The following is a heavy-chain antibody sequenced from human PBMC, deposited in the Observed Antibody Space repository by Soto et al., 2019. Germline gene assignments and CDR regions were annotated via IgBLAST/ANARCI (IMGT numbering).Heavy chain of an antibody. CDR3: ARLDCATECGQYFFDH. J-gene: IGHJ4*02. CDR2: IDPHDSYT. D-gene: IGHD2-15*01. Sequence: GESLKISCKASGYNFTTYWITWVRRVPGKGLEWMGRIDPHDSYTKYSPSFEGHVTLSVDKSIATASLQWHNLKASDTGIYYCARLDCATECGQYFFDHWGQGTLVTVSS. V-gene: IGHV5-10-1*01. CDR1: GYNFTTYW.